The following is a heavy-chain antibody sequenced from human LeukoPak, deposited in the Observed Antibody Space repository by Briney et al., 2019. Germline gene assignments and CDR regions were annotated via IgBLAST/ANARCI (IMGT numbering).Heavy chain of an antibody. CDR2: INSDGRST. CDR3: ARNSNGMSN. Sequence: PGGSLRLSCVASGFTFTNYGMMWVRQAPGKGLVWVSYINSDGRSTTYADSVKGRFTISRDNAKNTLYLQMSSLRAEDTVMYYCARNSNGMSNWGQGTLVIVSS. D-gene: IGHD2-8*01. V-gene: IGHV3-74*01. CDR1: GFTFTNYG. J-gene: IGHJ4*02.